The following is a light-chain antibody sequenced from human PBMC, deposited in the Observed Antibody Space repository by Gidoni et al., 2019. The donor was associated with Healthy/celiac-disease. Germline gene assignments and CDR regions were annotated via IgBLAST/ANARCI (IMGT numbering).Light chain of an antibody. CDR2: GAS. J-gene: IGKJ1*01. CDR1: QSVSSSY. Sequence: EMVLTQSPRTLSLSPGERATLSCRASQSVSSSYLAWYQQKPGQAPRLLIYGASSRATGIPDRFSGSGSGTDFTLTISRLEPEDFAVYYCQQYGSSRRTFGQGTKVEIK. V-gene: IGKV3-20*01. CDR3: QQYGSSRRT.